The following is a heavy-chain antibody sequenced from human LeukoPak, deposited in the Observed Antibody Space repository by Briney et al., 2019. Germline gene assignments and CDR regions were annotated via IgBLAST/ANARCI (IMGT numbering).Heavy chain of an antibody. CDR1: GGSISSYY. CDR2: IYTSGST. V-gene: IGHV4-4*07. Sequence: SETLSLTCTVSGGSISSYYWSWIRQPAGKGLEWSGRIYTSGSTNYNPSLKSRVTMSVDTSKNQFSLKLSSVTAADTAVYYCARDQSSVTMVRGVRTHMNWFDPWGQGTQVTVSS. D-gene: IGHD3-10*01. CDR3: ARDQSSVTMVRGVRTHMNWFDP. J-gene: IGHJ5*02.